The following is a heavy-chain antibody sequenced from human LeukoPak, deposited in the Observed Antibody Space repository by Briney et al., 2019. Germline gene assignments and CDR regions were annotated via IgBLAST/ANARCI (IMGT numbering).Heavy chain of an antibody. D-gene: IGHD2-8*02. J-gene: IGHJ4*02. CDR2: GAAT. V-gene: IGHV3-53*01. CDR3: ASGGKYCTGGACYGD. Sequence: GAATFYANSAQRRFTISRDKPKNTVHLQMNSLRAEDTAVYYCASGGKYCTGGACYGDWGQGTLVTVSS.